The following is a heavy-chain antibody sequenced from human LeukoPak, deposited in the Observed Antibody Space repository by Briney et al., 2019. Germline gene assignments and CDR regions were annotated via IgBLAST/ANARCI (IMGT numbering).Heavy chain of an antibody. CDR2: ISYDGSNK. CDR3: AKGRRDYYYYMDV. V-gene: IGHV3-30*18. Sequence: GGSLRLSCAASGFTFSSYGMHWVRQAPGKGLEWVAVISYDGSNKYYADSVKGRFTISRDNSKNTLYLQMNSLRAEDTAVYYCAKGRRDYYYYMDVWGKGTTVTVSS. J-gene: IGHJ6*03. CDR1: GFTFSSYG.